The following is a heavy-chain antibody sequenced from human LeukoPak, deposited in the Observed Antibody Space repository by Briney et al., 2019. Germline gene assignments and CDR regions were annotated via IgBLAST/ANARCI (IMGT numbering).Heavy chain of an antibody. CDR2: ISSSGSTI. Sequence: GGSLRLSCAASGFTFSSYEMNWVRQAPGKGLEGVSYISSSGSTIYYADSVKGRFTISRDNAQNSLYLQMNSLRAEDTAVYYCARGPSGYYDSSGYYYVGGFDYWGQGTLVTVSS. J-gene: IGHJ4*02. V-gene: IGHV3-48*03. CDR3: ARGPSGYYDSSGYYYVGGFDY. CDR1: GFTFSSYE. D-gene: IGHD3-22*01.